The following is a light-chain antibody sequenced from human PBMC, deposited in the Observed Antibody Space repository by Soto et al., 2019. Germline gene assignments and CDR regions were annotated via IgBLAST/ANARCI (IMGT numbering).Light chain of an antibody. CDR1: QSIGSN. CDR2: GAS. CDR3: QQYNQWPRT. V-gene: IGKV3-15*01. J-gene: IGKJ1*01. Sequence: EIVLTQSPGTLSLSPGERATLSCRASQSIGSNLAWYQQKPGQAPRLLIYGASTRATGIPARFSGSGSGTEFTLTISSLQSEDFAVYYCQQYNQWPRTFGQGTKVDIK.